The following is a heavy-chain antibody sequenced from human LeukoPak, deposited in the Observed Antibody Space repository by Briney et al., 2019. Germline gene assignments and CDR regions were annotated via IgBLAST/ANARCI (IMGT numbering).Heavy chain of an antibody. CDR2: IYHSGST. V-gene: IGHV4-59*01. CDR1: GGSLSSYY. CDR3: ARSEEYGDPP. Sequence: PSETLSLTCTVSGGSLSSYYWSWIRQPPGKGLEGIGYIYHSGSTNYNPSLKRRVTISADTSKNQFSLKLSSVTAADTAVYYCARSEEYGDPPWGQGILVTVSS. J-gene: IGHJ4*02. D-gene: IGHD4-17*01.